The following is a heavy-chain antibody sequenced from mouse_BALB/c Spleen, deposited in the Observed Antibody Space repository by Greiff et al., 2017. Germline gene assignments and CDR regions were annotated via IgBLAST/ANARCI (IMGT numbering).Heavy chain of an antibody. CDR2: IDPETGGT. D-gene: IGHD1-1*01. J-gene: IGHJ2*01. CDR1: GYTFTDYE. Sequence: VKLMESGAELVRPGASVTLSCKASGYTFTDYEMHWVKQTPVHGLEWIGAIDPETGGTAYNQKFKGKATLTADKSSSTAYMELRSLTSEDSAVYYCTRYYYGSSHFDYWGQGTTLTVSS. CDR3: TRYYYGSSHFDY. V-gene: IGHV1-15*01.